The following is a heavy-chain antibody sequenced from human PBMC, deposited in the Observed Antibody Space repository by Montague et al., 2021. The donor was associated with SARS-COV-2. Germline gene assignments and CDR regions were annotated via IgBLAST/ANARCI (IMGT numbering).Heavy chain of an antibody. D-gene: IGHD3-10*01. Sequence: TLSLTCAVSGGPVSSGGYSWIWIRQRPGEGLEWIGYMHHDGSTFYNPSLGRRVTISVERSKNQFSLKLSSVTAADTAMYFCAKTRITMVRGIYDTFDVWGQGTMVTVSS. CDR2: MHHDGST. V-gene: IGHV4-30-2*01. CDR1: GGPVSSGGYS. CDR3: AKTRITMVRGIYDTFDV. J-gene: IGHJ3*01.